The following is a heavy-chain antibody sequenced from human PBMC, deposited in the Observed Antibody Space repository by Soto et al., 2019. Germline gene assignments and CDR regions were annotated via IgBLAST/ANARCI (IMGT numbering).Heavy chain of an antibody. CDR2: ISGSGGST. Sequence: PGGSLRLSCAASGFTFSSYAMSWVRQAPGKGLEWVSAISGSGGSTYYADSVKGRFTISRDNSKNTLYLQMNSLRAEDTAVYYWAKPYSSGWYYGYWGQGTLVTVSS. D-gene: IGHD6-19*01. V-gene: IGHV3-23*01. CDR3: AKPYSSGWYYGY. J-gene: IGHJ4*02. CDR1: GFTFSSYA.